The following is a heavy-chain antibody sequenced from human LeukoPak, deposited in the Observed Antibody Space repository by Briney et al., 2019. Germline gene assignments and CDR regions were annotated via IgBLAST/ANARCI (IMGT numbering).Heavy chain of an antibody. V-gene: IGHV1-2*02. CDR3: ARITIFGVVIHDAFDI. J-gene: IGHJ3*02. CDR2: INPNSGGT. D-gene: IGHD3-3*01. CDR1: GYTFTGYY. Sequence: ASVKVSCKASGYTFTGYYMHWVRQAPGQGLEWMGWINPNSGGTNYAQKFQGRVTMTRDTSISTAYMELSRLRSDDTAVYYCARITIFGVVIHDAFDIWGQGTMVTVSS.